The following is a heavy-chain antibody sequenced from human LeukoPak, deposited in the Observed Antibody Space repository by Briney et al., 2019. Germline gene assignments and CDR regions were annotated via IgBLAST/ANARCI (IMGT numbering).Heavy chain of an antibody. J-gene: IGHJ4*02. V-gene: IGHV4-59*01. D-gene: IGHD5-18*01. Sequence: TSETLSLTCSVSGDPISTYHWNWIRKSPGKGLEWIAFMQSSGNSNYNPSLKSRVTIFVDTSKNQFVLNLRSVTAADTGVYYCARDKRHSYGRYFDHWGQGMLVTVSS. CDR3: ARDKRHSYGRYFDH. CDR1: GDPISTYH. CDR2: MQSSGNS.